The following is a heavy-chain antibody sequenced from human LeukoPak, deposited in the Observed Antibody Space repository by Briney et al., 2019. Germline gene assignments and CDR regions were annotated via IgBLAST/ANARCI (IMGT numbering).Heavy chain of an antibody. CDR3: AKDLYGDLPEYDY. CDR1: GFTFSSYA. D-gene: IGHD4-17*01. Sequence: GGSLRLSCAASGFTFSSYAMSWVRQAPGKGLEWVSAISGSGGSTYYADSLKGRFPISRDNSKNTLYLQMNSLRAEDTAIYYCAKDLYGDLPEYDYWGQGNLVTASP. J-gene: IGHJ4*02. CDR2: ISGSGGST. V-gene: IGHV3-23*01.